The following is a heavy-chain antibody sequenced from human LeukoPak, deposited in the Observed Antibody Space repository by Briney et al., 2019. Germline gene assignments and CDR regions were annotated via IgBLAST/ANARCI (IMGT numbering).Heavy chain of an antibody. CDR2: IYYSGST. CDR3: ARVLLSNYDFWSGYSNWFDP. J-gene: IGHJ5*02. Sequence: SETLSLTCTVSGGSISSYYWSWIRQPPGKGLEWIGYIYYSGSTNYNPSHKSRVTISVDTSKNQFSLKLSSVTAADTAVYYCARVLLSNYDFWSGYSNWFDPWGQGTLVTVSS. CDR1: GGSISSYY. D-gene: IGHD3-3*01. V-gene: IGHV4-59*01.